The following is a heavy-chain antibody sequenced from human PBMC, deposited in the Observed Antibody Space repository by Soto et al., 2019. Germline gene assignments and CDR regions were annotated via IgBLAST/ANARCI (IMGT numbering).Heavy chain of an antibody. CDR2: IIPISGTA. J-gene: IGHJ6*02. Sequence: QVQLVQSGAEVKKPGSSVKVSCKASGGTFSSYAISWVRQAPGQGLEWMGGIIPISGTANYAQKFQGRVTITADESASTAYMELSSLRSEDTAVYYCARSQGSSTSLEIYYYYYDGMDVWGQGPTVTVSS. D-gene: IGHD2-2*01. CDR1: GGTFSSYA. V-gene: IGHV1-69*01. CDR3: ARSQGSSTSLEIYYYYYDGMDV.